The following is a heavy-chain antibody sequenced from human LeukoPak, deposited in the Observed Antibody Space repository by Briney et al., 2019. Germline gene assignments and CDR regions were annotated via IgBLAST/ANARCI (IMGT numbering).Heavy chain of an antibody. CDR3: AREGRGGYDL. CDR2: IGTVGDT. Sequence: GGSLRLSCAASGFTFSNSDMHWVRQATGKGLEWVSAIGTVGDTYYPDSVKGRFTISRGNAKNSLYLQMNSLRAEDTAVYYCAREGRGGYDLWGQGTLVTVSS. J-gene: IGHJ4*02. CDR1: GFTFSNSD. D-gene: IGHD3-16*01. V-gene: IGHV3-13*01.